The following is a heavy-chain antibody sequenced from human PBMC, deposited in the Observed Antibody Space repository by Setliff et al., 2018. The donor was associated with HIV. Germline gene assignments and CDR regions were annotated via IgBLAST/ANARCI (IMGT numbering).Heavy chain of an antibody. CDR2: VYHSGST. D-gene: IGHD1-26*01. CDR1: GGSISSDY. Sequence: PSETLSLTCTVSGGSISSDYWSWIRQPPGKGLEWIGYVYHSGSTNYNPSLKSRVTISVDTSKNQFSMKLRSVTAADPAVYYCARLRSELGVFDYWVQGTLVTVSS. J-gene: IGHJ4*02. V-gene: IGHV4-59*08. CDR3: ARLRSELGVFDY.